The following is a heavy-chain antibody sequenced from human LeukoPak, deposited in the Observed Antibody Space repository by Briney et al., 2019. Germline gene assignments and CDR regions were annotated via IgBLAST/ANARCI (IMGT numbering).Heavy chain of an antibody. CDR2: ISGSGGST. CDR3: AKDRNVLRFLEWLLRGYFDY. V-gene: IGHV3-23*01. J-gene: IGHJ4*02. D-gene: IGHD3-3*01. CDR1: GFTFSSYA. Sequence: PGGSLRLSCAASGFTFSSYAMSWVRQAPGKGLEWVSAISGSGGSTYYADSVKGRFTISRDNSKNTLYLQMNSLRAEDTAVYYCAKDRNVLRFLEWLLRGYFDYWGQGTLVTVSS.